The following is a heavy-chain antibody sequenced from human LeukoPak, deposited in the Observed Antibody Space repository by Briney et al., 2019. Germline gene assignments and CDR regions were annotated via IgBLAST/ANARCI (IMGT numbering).Heavy chain of an antibody. J-gene: IGHJ4*02. CDR1: GFTFSSYA. Sequence: GRSLRLSCAASGFTFSSYAMHWVRQAPGKGLEWVAVISYDGSNKYYADSVKGRFTISRDNSKNTLYLQMNSLRAEDTAVYYCARDPGYYFDYWGQGTLVTVSS. V-gene: IGHV3-30-3*01. CDR3: ARDPGYYFDY. CDR2: ISYDGSNK.